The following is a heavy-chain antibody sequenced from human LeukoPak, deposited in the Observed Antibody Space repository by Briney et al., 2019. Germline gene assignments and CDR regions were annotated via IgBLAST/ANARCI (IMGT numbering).Heavy chain of an antibody. CDR1: GFTVSSNY. CDR3: ASTEAYDYVWGSYRFSY. V-gene: IGHV3-53*01. J-gene: IGHJ4*02. Sequence: GGSLRLSCAASGFTVSSNYMSWVRQAPGKGPEWVSVIYSGGSTYYADSVKGRFTISRDNSKNTLYLQMNSLRAEDTAVYYCASTEAYDYVWGSYRFSYWGQGTLVTVSS. CDR2: IYSGGST. D-gene: IGHD3-16*02.